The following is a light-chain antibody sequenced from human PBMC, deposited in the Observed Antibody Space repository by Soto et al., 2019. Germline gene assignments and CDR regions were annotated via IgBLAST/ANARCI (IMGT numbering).Light chain of an antibody. CDR2: GAS. CDR3: QQYNNWSPWT. V-gene: IGKV3-15*01. CDR1: QSVSSN. J-gene: IGKJ1*01. Sequence: EIVMTQSPATLSESPGDRATLSCRASQSVSSNLAWYQQKPGQAPRLLIYGASTRATGIPARFSGSGSGTEFSLTISGLQSEDFAVYYCQQYNNWSPWTFGQGTKVEIK.